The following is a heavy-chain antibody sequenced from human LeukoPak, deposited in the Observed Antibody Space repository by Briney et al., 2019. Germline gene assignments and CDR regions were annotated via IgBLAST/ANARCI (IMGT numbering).Heavy chain of an antibody. CDR1: GGSLSGYY. V-gene: IGHV4-34*01. D-gene: IGHD6-13*01. Sequence: SETLSLTCAVYGGSLSGYYWSWIRQPPGKGLEWIGEINQSGSTNYHPSPKSRVTISAETYTNQFSLKLSTGTAADTAAYYCSRALAGIAAAGTGGALDYWGPGTLVIVSS. J-gene: IGHJ4*02. CDR2: INQSGST. CDR3: SRALAGIAAAGTGGALDY.